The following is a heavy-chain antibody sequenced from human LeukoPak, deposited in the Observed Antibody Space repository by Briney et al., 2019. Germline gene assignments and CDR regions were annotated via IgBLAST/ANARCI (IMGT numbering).Heavy chain of an antibody. CDR1: GFTFSSYS. Sequence: GGSLRLSCAASGFTFSSYSMNWVRQAPGKGLEWVSSISSSSSYIYYADSVKGRSTISRDNAKNSLYLQMNSLRAEDTAVYYCARESLPQGDYGDYVGDYWGQGTLVTVSS. V-gene: IGHV3-21*01. J-gene: IGHJ4*02. CDR2: ISSSSSYI. CDR3: ARESLPQGDYGDYVGDY. D-gene: IGHD4-17*01.